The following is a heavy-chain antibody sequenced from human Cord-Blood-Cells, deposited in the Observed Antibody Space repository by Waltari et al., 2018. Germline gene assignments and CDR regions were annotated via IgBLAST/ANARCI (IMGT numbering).Heavy chain of an antibody. CDR3: AGDGITGTTRGYYYYYMDV. CDR2: ISPILSTG. D-gene: IGHD1-7*01. V-gene: IGHV1-69*01. CDR1: GGTFSSYA. J-gene: IGHJ6*03. Sequence: QVQLVQSGAEVKKPGPSVKVSCTASGGTFSSYAISWVRHATGNGLEWMGGISPILSTGNYEQQFRGRVTITADESTSTDYMELSSLRSEDTAVYYCAGDGITGTTRGYYYYYMDVWGKGTTVTVSS.